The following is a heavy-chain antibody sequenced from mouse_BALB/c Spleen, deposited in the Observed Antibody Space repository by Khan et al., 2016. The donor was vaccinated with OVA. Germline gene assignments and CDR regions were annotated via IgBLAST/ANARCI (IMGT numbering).Heavy chain of an antibody. CDR2: INPSNSYT. Sequence: VQLQQSGAELARPGASLKMSCKASGYTFTSYTMHWVRQRSGQPPEWIGHINPSNSYTNYNQNFNDKATLIVDNSSNTAYMQLSSLTSEDSAVFDCVREGAYHRSDGWFAYWCQGTLVTVSA. J-gene: IGHJ3*01. CDR3: VREGAYHRSDGWFAY. CDR1: GYTFTSYT. V-gene: IGHV1-4*01. D-gene: IGHD2-14*01.